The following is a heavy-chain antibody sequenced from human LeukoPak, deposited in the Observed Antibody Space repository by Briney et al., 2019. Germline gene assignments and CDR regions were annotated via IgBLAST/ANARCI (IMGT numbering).Heavy chain of an antibody. J-gene: IGHJ4*02. CDR2: ISSSSSYI. Sequence: GGSLRLSCAASGFTFSSYSMNWVRQAPGKGLEWVSSISSSSSYIYYADSVKGRFTISRDNGKNSLYLQMNSLRAEDTAVYYCARGQGSSWSGSEPPGYWGQGTLVTVSS. CDR3: ARGQGSSWSGSEPPGY. CDR1: GFTFSSYS. D-gene: IGHD6-13*01. V-gene: IGHV3-21*01.